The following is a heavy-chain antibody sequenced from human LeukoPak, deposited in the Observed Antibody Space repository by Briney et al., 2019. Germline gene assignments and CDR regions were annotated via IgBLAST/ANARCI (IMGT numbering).Heavy chain of an antibody. CDR1: GFTFSSYS. D-gene: IGHD3-3*01. CDR3: ARGGNFWSGYYPY. Sequence: GGSLRLSCAASGFTFSSYSMNWVRQAPGKGLEWVSSISSSSSYIYYADSVKGRFTISRDNAKNSLYLQMNSLRAEDTAVYYCARGGNFWSGYYPYWGQGTLVTVSS. J-gene: IGHJ4*02. V-gene: IGHV3-21*01. CDR2: ISSSSSYI.